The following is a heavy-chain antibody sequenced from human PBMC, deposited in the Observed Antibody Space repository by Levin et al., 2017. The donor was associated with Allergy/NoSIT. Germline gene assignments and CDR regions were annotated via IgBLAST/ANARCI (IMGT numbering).Heavy chain of an antibody. CDR1: GFTFSDYA. CDR3: ARGGNCTTDRCYLYIDY. D-gene: IGHD2-8*01. Sequence: GGSLRLSCAASGFTFSDYAMSWVRQAPGKGLEWVSTVTGRGANTYHTDSAKGRLTISRDNSKNTLFLQMNSLRAEDTAIYFCARGGNCTTDRCYLYIDYWGQGILVTVSS. V-gene: IGHV3-23*01. CDR2: VTGRGANT. J-gene: IGHJ4*02.